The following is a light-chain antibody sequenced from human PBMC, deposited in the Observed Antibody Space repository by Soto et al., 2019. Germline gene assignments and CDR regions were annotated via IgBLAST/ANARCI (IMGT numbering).Light chain of an antibody. V-gene: IGKV1-27*01. CDR2: AAS. CDR3: QKYSSAPFT. Sequence: DIQMTQSPSSLSASVGDRVTIACRASQGITNFLAWYQQKPGTAPKLLIYAASTWHSGVPSRFSGSGYGTEFTLNISSLQPEDAATYYCQKYSSAPFTFGPGTKVEIK. CDR1: QGITNF. J-gene: IGKJ3*01.